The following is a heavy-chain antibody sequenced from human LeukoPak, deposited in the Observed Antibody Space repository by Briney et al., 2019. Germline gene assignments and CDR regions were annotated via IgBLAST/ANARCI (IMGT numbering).Heavy chain of an antibody. CDR2: IYPGDSDT. Sequence: GESLKISCKGSGYSFTSYWVGWVRQMPGKGLEWMGIIYPGDSDTRYSPSFQGQVTISADKSISTAYLQWSSLKASDTAMYYCARQSLYYYYYMDVWGKGTTVTVSS. J-gene: IGHJ6*03. V-gene: IGHV5-51*01. CDR3: ARQSLYYYYYMDV. CDR1: GYSFTSYW.